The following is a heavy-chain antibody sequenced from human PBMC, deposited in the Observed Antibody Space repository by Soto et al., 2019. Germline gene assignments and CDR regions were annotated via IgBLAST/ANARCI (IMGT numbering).Heavy chain of an antibody. CDR1: GFSLTTSGLG. D-gene: IGHD1-1*01. CDR2: IYWDDDK. V-gene: IGHV2-5*02. J-gene: IGHJ5*02. CDR3: AHRRGNGSNSP. Sequence: QITLKESGPTLVKPTQTLTLTCTFSGFSLTTSGLGVAWIRQPPGKALEWLALIYWDDDKRYSPSLRSRLTITKDTSKNQAFLRMTNMDPVDTATYYCAHRRGNGSNSPWGQGTLVTVSS.